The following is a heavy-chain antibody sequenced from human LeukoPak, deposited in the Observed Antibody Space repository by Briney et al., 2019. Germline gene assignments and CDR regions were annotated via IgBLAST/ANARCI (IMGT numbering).Heavy chain of an antibody. CDR2: ISDDSTYT. CDR1: GFTFSDRY. V-gene: IGHV3-11*06. CDR3: ARDMTALDY. D-gene: IGHD2-21*02. Sequence: PGGSLRLSCVASGFTFSDRYMTWIRRAPGKGLEWVARISDDSTYTNYADSVKGRFSISRDNAKKSLYLQMDSLRAEDTAVYYCARDMTALDYWGPGTLVTVSS. J-gene: IGHJ4*02.